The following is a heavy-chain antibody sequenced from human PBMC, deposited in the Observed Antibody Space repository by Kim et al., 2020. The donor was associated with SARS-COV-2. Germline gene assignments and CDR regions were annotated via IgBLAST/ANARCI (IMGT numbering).Heavy chain of an antibody. D-gene: IGHD6-19*01. CDR3: TRVGLRAGCDY. CDR2: IKQDGSEK. CDR1: GFIFSGTW. V-gene: IGHV3-7*01. J-gene: IGHJ4*02. Sequence: GGSLRLSCAASGFIFSGTWMNWVRQAPGKGLEWVSNIKQDGSEKYYVDSVKGRFTISRDNAKNSLYLQMDSLRAEDTAVYYCTRVGLRAGCDYWGQGTLVTVSS.